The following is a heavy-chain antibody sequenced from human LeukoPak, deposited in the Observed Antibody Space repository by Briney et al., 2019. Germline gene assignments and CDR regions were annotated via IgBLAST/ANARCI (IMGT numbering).Heavy chain of an antibody. J-gene: IGHJ4*02. Sequence: PSETLSLTCTVSSGSISSYYWSWIRQPPGKGLEWIGYIYYSGSTNYNPSLKSRVTISVDTSKNQFSLKLSSVTAADTAVYYCARSRYDSSGYQPFDYWGQGTLVTVSS. CDR2: IYYSGST. CDR1: SGSISSYY. D-gene: IGHD3-22*01. V-gene: IGHV4-59*01. CDR3: ARSRYDSSGYQPFDY.